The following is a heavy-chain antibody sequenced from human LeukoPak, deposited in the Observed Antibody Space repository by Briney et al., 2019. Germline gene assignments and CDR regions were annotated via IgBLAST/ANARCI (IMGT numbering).Heavy chain of an antibody. V-gene: IGHV4-34*01. CDR3: ARGRQDVTMIVVVMTAVSYYLDV. D-gene: IGHD3-22*01. CDR1: GGSFSGYY. Sequence: SETLSLTCAVYGGSFSGYYWTWIRQTPEKGLEWIGEMNPSGSTNYNPSLKSRVTISVDTSKNQFTLELSSVTAADTAVYYCARGRQDVTMIVVVMTAVSYYLDVWGKGTTVTVS. CDR2: MNPSGST. J-gene: IGHJ6*03.